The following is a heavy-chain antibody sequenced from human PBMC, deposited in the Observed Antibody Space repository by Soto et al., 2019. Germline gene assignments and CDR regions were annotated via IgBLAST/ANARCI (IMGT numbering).Heavy chain of an antibody. Sequence: QVQLQQWGAGLLKPSETLSLTCSVNGGSFSDYSWTWIRQPPGKGLEWLGDINHRGRPNYKPSLKSRTIISVDKSKNQVSLNLTSVTAADTAIYYCAKVSRITIFGGGWFDPWGQGTLVTVSS. D-gene: IGHD3-3*01. CDR1: GGSFSDYS. J-gene: IGHJ5*02. V-gene: IGHV4-34*02. CDR2: INHRGRP. CDR3: AKVSRITIFGGGWFDP.